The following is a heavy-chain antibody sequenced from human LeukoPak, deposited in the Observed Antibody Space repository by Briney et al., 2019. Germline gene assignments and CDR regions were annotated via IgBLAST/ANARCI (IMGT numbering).Heavy chain of an antibody. CDR3: ASGYQQPLDY. CDR1: GFAFSSYS. V-gene: IGHV3-21*01. CDR2: ISSGSGFK. D-gene: IGHD2-2*01. Sequence: GGSLRLSCAASGFAFSSYSMNWVRQAPGKGLEWVSSISSGSGFKYYADSVKGRFTISRDNAKNSLYLQMSSLRAEDTAVYYCASGYQQPLDYWGQGALVTVSS. J-gene: IGHJ4*02.